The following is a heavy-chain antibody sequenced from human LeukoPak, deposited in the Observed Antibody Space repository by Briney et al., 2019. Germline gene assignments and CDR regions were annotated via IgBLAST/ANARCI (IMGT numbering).Heavy chain of an antibody. D-gene: IGHD3-10*01. CDR1: GYTFTDYY. V-gene: IGHV1-2*06. CDR2: IHPNSGGT. Sequence: ASVKVSCKTSGYTFTDYYIHWVRQAPGQGPEWMGRIHPNSGGTNYAQKFQGRVTMTRDTSISTAYMELSRLRSDDTAVYYCATHTPITMVRGVMISWGQGTLVTVSS. J-gene: IGHJ4*02. CDR3: ATHTPITMVRGVMIS.